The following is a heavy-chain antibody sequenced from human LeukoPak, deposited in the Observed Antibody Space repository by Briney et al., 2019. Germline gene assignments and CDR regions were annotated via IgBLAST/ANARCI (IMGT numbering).Heavy chain of an antibody. V-gene: IGHV1-69*05. CDR2: IIPIFGTA. Sequence: ASVKVSCKASGGTFSSYAISWVRQAPGQGLEWMGGIIPIFGTANYAQKFQGRVTITTGESTSTAYMELSSLRSEDTAVYYCASSGRGVIITDAFDIWGQGTMVTVSS. J-gene: IGHJ3*02. CDR3: ASSGRGVIITDAFDI. CDR1: GGTFSSYA. D-gene: IGHD3-10*01.